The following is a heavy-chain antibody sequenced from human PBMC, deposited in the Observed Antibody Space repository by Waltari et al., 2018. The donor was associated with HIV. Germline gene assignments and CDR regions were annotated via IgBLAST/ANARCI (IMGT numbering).Heavy chain of an antibody. CDR2: LSSGGSS. CDR3: ARAGIATAILLDT. D-gene: IGHD2-21*02. Sequence: HLQLRESGPRLVRPSETLSLTCTVHGPSIRSDKYYWAGIRQPPGKGLEWIASLSSGGSSYYKASLRSRVTTSVLTSRNHFSLNLTSVTAADAAVYYCARAGIATAILLDTWGQGSLVTVSS. V-gene: IGHV4-39*07. CDR1: GPSIRSDKYY. J-gene: IGHJ5*02.